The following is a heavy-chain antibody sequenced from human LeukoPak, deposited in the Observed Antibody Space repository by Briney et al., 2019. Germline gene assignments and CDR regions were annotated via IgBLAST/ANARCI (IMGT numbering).Heavy chain of an antibody. Sequence: ASVKVSCKASGYTFTGYYMHWVRQAPGQGLEWMGWINPNSGGTNYAQKFQGRVTMTRDTSTSTVYMELSSLRSEDTAVYYCARNTILGINPDYWGQGTLVTVSS. CDR2: INPNSGGT. V-gene: IGHV1-2*02. J-gene: IGHJ4*02. D-gene: IGHD3-10*02. CDR3: ARNTILGINPDY. CDR1: GYTFTGYY.